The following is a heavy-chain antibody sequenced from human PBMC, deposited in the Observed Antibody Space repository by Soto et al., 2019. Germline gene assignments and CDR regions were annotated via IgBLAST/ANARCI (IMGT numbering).Heavy chain of an antibody. CDR3: ARSGHSFAGAV. D-gene: IGHD3-16*01. V-gene: IGHV4-59*01. J-gene: IGHJ4*02. CDR2: MHYTGYS. CDR1: GASMNDYY. Sequence: SETLSLTCTVSGASMNDYYGSWIRQPPGKGLEWIGYMHYTGYSNYNASLKSRVTISIDRSKNQISLNLRSLTAADTAVYYCARSGHSFAGAVWGQGXRVTVSS.